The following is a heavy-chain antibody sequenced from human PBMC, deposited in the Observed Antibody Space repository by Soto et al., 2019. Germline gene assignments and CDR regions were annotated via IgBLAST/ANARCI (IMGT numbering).Heavy chain of an antibody. J-gene: IGHJ4*02. V-gene: IGHV3-23*01. CDR3: AKGAYYDFWSGYSAFDC. CDR2: IKGSGDNT. CDR1: GFTFSSNV. D-gene: IGHD3-3*01. Sequence: GSLRLSCAASGFTFSSNVMSWVRQAPGKGLEWVSAIKGSGDNTYYADSVKGRFSISRDNSKNTLYLQMNSLRAEDTAIYYCAKGAYYDFWSGYSAFDCWGQGTLVTVSS.